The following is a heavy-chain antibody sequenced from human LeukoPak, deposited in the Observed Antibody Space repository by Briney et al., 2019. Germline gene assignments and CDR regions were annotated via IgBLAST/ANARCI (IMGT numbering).Heavy chain of an antibody. Sequence: PGGSLRLSCGASGFTLSSYRMISGRQAPGKGLEWVANIKQDGSEKYYVDSVKGRFTISRDNAKNSLYLQMNSLRAEDTAVYYLASRSDDYGALVDHWGQGTLVTVSS. J-gene: IGHJ4*02. CDR3: ASRSDDYGALVDH. CDR1: GFTLSSYR. CDR2: IKQDGSEK. V-gene: IGHV3-7*05. D-gene: IGHD4-17*01.